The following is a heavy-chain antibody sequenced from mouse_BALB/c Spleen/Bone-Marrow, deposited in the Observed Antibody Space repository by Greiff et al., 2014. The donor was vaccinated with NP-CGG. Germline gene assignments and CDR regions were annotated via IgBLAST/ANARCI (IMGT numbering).Heavy chain of an antibody. J-gene: IGHJ3*01. Sequence: VKLQESGAELARPGASVKMSCKASGYTFTSYTMHWVKQRPGQGLEWIGYINPSSGYTNYNQKFKDKATLTADKSSSTAYMQLSSLTSEDSAVYYCALASWDIGGPFAYWGQGTLVTVSA. CDR1: GYTFTSYT. V-gene: IGHV1-4*01. D-gene: IGHD4-1*01. CDR2: INPSSGYT. CDR3: ALASWDIGGPFAY.